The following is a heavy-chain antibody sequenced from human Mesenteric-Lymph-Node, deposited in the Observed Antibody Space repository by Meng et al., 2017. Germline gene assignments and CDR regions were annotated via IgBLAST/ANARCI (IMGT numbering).Heavy chain of an antibody. Sequence: LLRSGGAFVQPVGSLRLSCAASGFTFSNYWMHWVRQAPGKGLVWVSRINSDESITYYAGSVKGRFTISRDNAKNTLYLQMNSLRAEDTAVYYCARSHDYDIVAGYYPFWGQGTLVTVSS. CDR1: GFTFSNYW. CDR2: INSDESIT. J-gene: IGHJ4*02. D-gene: IGHD3-9*01. CDR3: ARSHDYDIVAGYYPF. V-gene: IGHV3-74*01.